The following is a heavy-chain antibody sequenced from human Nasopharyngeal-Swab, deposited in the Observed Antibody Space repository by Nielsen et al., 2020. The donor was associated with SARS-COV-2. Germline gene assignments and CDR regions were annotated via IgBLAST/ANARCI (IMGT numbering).Heavy chain of an antibody. V-gene: IGHV1-69*13. CDR1: GGTFSSYA. CDR2: IIPIFGTA. J-gene: IGHJ4*02. CDR3: AREAKAAADYFDY. Sequence: SVKVSCKASGGTFSSYAISWVRQAPGQGLEWMGGIIPIFGTANYAQKFQGRVTITADESTSTAYMELSSLRSEDTAVYYCAREAKAAADYFDYWGQGTLVTVSS. D-gene: IGHD6-13*01.